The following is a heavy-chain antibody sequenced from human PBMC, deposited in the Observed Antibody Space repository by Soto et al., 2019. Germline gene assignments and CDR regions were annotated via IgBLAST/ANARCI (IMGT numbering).Heavy chain of an antibody. V-gene: IGHV3-23*01. J-gene: IGHJ4*02. D-gene: IGHD6-19*01. CDR2: IAGNDNSFT. CDR3: AKGGWADY. CDR1: GFTFSTNA. Sequence: EVQLLESGGGLVQPGGSLRLSCAASGFTFSTNAMTWVRQGPGKGLEWVSFIAGNDNSFTYYAASVKGRFTISRDNSKNTLYLQMNSLRPDDTAVYYCAKGGWADYWGQGALVTVSS.